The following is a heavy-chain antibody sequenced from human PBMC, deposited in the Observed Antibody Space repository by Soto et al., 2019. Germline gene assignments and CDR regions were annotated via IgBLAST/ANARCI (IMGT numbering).Heavy chain of an antibody. CDR3: AREVERGSSYGYLEY. J-gene: IGHJ4*02. CDR2: INPSSGGT. Sequence: QVQLVQSEGEVKKPGASVKVSCKASGYTFTYYYIHWVRQAPGQGLEWMGIINPSSGGTSYAQKFQGRVTMTRDTSTSTVYMELSSLRSEDTAVYYCAREVERGSSYGYLEYWGQGTLVTVSS. D-gene: IGHD5-18*01. V-gene: IGHV1-46*01. CDR1: GYTFTYYY.